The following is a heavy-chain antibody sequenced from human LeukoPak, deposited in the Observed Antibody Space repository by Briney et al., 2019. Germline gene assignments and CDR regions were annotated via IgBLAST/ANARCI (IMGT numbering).Heavy chain of an antibody. CDR3: ARDTRSIVVVPAAMEGGRWFDP. J-gene: IGHJ5*02. CDR2: INPSGGST. CDR1: GYTFTSYY. V-gene: IGHV1-46*01. D-gene: IGHD2-2*01. Sequence: ASVKVSCKASGYTFTSYYMHWVRQAPGQGLEWMGIINPSGGSTSYAQKFQGRVTMTRDTSTSTVYMELSSLRSEDTAVYYCARDTRSIVVVPAAMEGGRWFDPWGQGTLVTVSS.